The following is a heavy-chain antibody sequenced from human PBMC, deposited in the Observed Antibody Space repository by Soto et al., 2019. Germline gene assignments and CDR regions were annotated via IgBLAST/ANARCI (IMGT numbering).Heavy chain of an antibody. CDR2: ISYDGNNK. V-gene: IGHV3-30*18. CDR1: GFSFRSYG. Sequence: LRLSCAASGFSFRSYGMHWVRQAPGKGLEWVAVISYDGNNKYYADSVKGRFTISRDNSKNTVYVQMNSLRAEDTAVYYCAKDTIVGAITGWFDPWGQGALVTVSS. J-gene: IGHJ5*02. D-gene: IGHD1-26*01. CDR3: AKDTIVGAITGWFDP.